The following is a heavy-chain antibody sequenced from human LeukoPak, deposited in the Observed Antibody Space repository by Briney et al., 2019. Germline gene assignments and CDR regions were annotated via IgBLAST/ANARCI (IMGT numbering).Heavy chain of an antibody. CDR2: IIPIFGTA. D-gene: IGHD6-13*01. CDR3: AREDSTSRLYYYYYMDV. Sequence: SVKVSCKASGGTFSSYAISWVRQAPGQGLEWMGGIIPIFGTANYAQKFQGRVTITADESTSTAYMELSSLRSEDTAVYYCAREDSTSRLYYYYYMDVWGKGTTVTVSS. CDR1: GGTFSSYA. J-gene: IGHJ6*03. V-gene: IGHV1-69*13.